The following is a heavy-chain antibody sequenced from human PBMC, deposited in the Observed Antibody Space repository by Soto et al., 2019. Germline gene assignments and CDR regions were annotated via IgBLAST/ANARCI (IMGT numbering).Heavy chain of an antibody. V-gene: IGHV4-39*01. D-gene: IGHD3-10*01. Sequence: SETLSLTCSVSGGSISSFAYYWGWIRQPPGKGLEWIGTVYYNENTYYNPSLKSRVTISVDTAKNQFSLNLRSVTAADTAIYFCARRERYYGSPGWFDPWGQGTLVTVSS. CDR2: VYYNENT. CDR1: GGSISSFAYY. J-gene: IGHJ5*02. CDR3: ARRERYYGSPGWFDP.